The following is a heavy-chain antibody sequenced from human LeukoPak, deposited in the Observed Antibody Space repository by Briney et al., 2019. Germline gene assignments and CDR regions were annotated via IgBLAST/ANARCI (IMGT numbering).Heavy chain of an antibody. CDR2: ISSSGSTI. V-gene: IGHV3-11*04. CDR1: GFTFSDYY. J-gene: IGHJ4*02. CDR3: ARGYDPFPFDY. Sequence: NSGGSLRLSCAASGFTFSDYYMSWIRQAPGKGLEWVSYISSSGSTIYYADSVKGRFTISRDNAKNSLYLQVNSLRAEDTAVYYCARGYDPFPFDYWGQGTLVTVSS. D-gene: IGHD5-12*01.